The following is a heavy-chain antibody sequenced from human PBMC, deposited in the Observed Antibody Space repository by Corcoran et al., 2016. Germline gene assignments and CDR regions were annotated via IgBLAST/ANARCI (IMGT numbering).Heavy chain of an antibody. CDR3: CVWFGELYSTHYYGMDV. CDR1: GFTFGDYA. D-gene: IGHD3-10*01. J-gene: IGHJ6*02. Sequence: EVQLVESGGGLVKPGRSLRLSCTASGFTFGDYAMSWFRQAPGKGLEWVGFIRSKAYGGTTEYAASVKGRFTISRDDSKSIAYLQMNSLKTEDTAVYYCCVWFGELYSTHYYGMDVWGQGTTVTVSS. CDR2: IRSKAYGGTT. V-gene: IGHV3-49*05.